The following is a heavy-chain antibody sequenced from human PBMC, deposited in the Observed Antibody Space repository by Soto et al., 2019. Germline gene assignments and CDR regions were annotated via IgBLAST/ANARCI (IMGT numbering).Heavy chain of an antibody. CDR3: ARGEGYYDSSGYEYFQH. CDR1: GGSFSGYY. Sequence: SETLSLTCAVYGGSFSGYYWSWIRQPPGKGLEWIGEINHSGSTNYNPSLKSRVTISVDTSKNQFSLKQSSVTAADTAVYYCARGEGYYDSSGYEYFQHWGQGTLVTVSS. D-gene: IGHD3-22*01. V-gene: IGHV4-34*01. CDR2: INHSGST. J-gene: IGHJ1*01.